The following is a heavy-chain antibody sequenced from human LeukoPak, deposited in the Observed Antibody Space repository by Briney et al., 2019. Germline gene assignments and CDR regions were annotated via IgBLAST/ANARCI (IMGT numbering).Heavy chain of an antibody. J-gene: IGHJ4*02. D-gene: IGHD3-10*01. Sequence: GASVKVSCKASGGTFSSYAISWVRQAPGQGLEWMGGIIPIFGTANYAQKFQGRVTITADESTSTAYMELSSLRSEDTAVYYCARDPIDYYGSGSTTDYWGQGTLVTVSS. CDR3: ARDPIDYYGSGSTTDY. V-gene: IGHV1-69*13. CDR2: IIPIFGTA. CDR1: GGTFSSYA.